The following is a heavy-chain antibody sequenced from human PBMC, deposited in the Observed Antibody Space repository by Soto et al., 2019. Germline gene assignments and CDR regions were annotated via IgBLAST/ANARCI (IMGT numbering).Heavy chain of an antibody. J-gene: IGHJ3*02. D-gene: IGHD4-17*01. CDR2: ISASSSHK. CDR1: EFDFSYYT. Sequence: EVQLVESGGRLVKPGESLRLSCVASEFDFSYYTMNWVRQAPGKGLEWVSAISASSSHKYSADSVRGRFTFSRDNANNSLYLQMNNLRVEDTAVYYCARLRSDAFDIWGQGTLVTVSS. V-gene: IGHV3-21*02. CDR3: ARLRSDAFDI.